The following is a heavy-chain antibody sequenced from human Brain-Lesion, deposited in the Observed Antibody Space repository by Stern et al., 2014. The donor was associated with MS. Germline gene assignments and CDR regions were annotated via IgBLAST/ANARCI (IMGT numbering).Heavy chain of an antibody. CDR3: ARDQRGITIFGVVTDYYYLGMDV. Sequence: VQLEESGAEAKKPGASVKVSCKTSGYIFTGDYIHWVRQAPGQGLGWMAWINPNTGGATYGKKFQGRVTMSRDTSISTAYVELSSLTSDDTAVYYCARDQRGITIFGVVTDYYYLGMDVWGQGTTVTVSS. CDR1: GYIFTGDY. J-gene: IGHJ6*02. CDR2: INPNTGGA. V-gene: IGHV1-2*02. D-gene: IGHD3-3*01.